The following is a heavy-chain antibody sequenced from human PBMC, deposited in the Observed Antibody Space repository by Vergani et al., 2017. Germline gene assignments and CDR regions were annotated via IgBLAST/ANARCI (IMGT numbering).Heavy chain of an antibody. CDR1: GFTFSSYA. CDR3: AKGSYSSSWYEAFDI. Sequence: EVQLLESGGGLVQPGGSLRLSCAASGFTFSSYAMSWVRQGPGKGLEWVSAISGSGGSTYYADSVKGRFTIARDNSKNTLYLQMKSLRAEDTAVYYCAKGSYSSSWYEAFDIWGQGTMVTVSS. CDR2: ISGSGGST. D-gene: IGHD6-13*01. J-gene: IGHJ3*02. V-gene: IGHV3-23*01.